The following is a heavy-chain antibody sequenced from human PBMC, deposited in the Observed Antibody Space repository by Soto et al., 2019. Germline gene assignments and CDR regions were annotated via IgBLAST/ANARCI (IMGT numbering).Heavy chain of an antibody. Sequence: ASVKVSCKASGGTFSSYAISWVRQAPGQGLEWMGGIIPIFGTANYAQKFQGRVTITADESTSTAYMELSSLRSEDTAVYYCARMGNGSGFPGWFDPWGQGTLVTVSS. CDR2: IIPIFGTA. V-gene: IGHV1-69*13. J-gene: IGHJ5*02. D-gene: IGHD3-10*01. CDR3: ARMGNGSGFPGWFDP. CDR1: GGTFSSYA.